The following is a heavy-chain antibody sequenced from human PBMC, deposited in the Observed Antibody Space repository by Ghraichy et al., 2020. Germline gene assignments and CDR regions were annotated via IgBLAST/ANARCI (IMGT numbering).Heavy chain of an antibody. J-gene: IGHJ4*02. CDR1: GGSISSYY. V-gene: IGHV4-59*01. Sequence: SETLSLTCTVSGGSISSYYWSWIRQPPGKGLEWIGYIYYSGSTNYNPSLKSRVTISVDTSKNQFSLKLSSVTAADTAVYYCARALRSTEYSSSDYYFDYWGQGTLVTVSS. CDR3: ARALRSTEYSSSDYYFDY. CDR2: IYYSGST. D-gene: IGHD6-6*01.